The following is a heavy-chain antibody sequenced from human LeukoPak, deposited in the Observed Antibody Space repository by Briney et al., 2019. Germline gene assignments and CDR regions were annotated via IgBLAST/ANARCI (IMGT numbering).Heavy chain of an antibody. V-gene: IGHV3-21*01. D-gene: IGHD6-13*01. Sequence: PGGSLRLSCAASGSTFSSYGMNWVRQAPGKGLEWVSSISSSSSYIYYADSVKGRFTISRDNAKNSLYLQMNGLRAEDTAVYYCAKDQSSSWYNFDYWGQGTLVTVSS. CDR2: ISSSSSYI. CDR3: AKDQSSSWYNFDY. CDR1: GSTFSSYG. J-gene: IGHJ4*02.